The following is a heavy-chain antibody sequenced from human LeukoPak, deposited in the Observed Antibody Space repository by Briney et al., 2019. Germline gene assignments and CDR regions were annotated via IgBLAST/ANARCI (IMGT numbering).Heavy chain of an antibody. CDR3: AKGPRRGSPDYYYMDV. CDR1: GGSISSSSYY. Sequence: ETLSLTCTVSGGSISSSSYYWGWIRQAPGKGLEWVSAISGSGGITYYADSVKGRFTISRDNSKNTLYLQMNSLRAEDTAVYYCAKGPRRGSPDYYYMDVWGKGTTVTVSS. V-gene: IGHV3-23*01. J-gene: IGHJ6*03. D-gene: IGHD6-13*01. CDR2: ISGSGGIT.